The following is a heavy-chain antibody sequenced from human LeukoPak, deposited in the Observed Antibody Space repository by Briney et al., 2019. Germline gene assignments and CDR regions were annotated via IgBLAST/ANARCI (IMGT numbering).Heavy chain of an antibody. V-gene: IGHV3-21*01. CDR2: ISTSSSYI. J-gene: IGHJ6*03. Sequence: GGSLRLSCAASGFTFSTYSMNWVRQAPGKGLEWVSFISTSSSYIYYADSVKGRFTISRDNAKNSLYLQVSSLRAEDTAVYYCARDRAAYYMDVWGKGTTVTVSS. CDR3: ARDRAAYYMDV. CDR1: GFTFSTYS. D-gene: IGHD3-10*01.